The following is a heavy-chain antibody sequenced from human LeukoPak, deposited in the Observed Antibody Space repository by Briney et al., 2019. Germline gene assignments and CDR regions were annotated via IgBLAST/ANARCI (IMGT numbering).Heavy chain of an antibody. D-gene: IGHD6-13*01. CDR2: ISGSGGST. J-gene: IGHJ4*02. CDR1: GFTFSSYA. CDR3: AKSGAAADAFHN. Sequence: GGSLRLSCAASGFTFSSYAMSWVRQAPGKGLEWVSAISGSGGSTYYADSVKGRFTISRDNSKNSLFLQMERLRTEDTALYYCAKSGAAADAFHNWGQGTLVTVSS. V-gene: IGHV3-23*01.